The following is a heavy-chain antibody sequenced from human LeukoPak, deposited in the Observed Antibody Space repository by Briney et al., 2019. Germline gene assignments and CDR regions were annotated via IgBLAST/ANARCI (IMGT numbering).Heavy chain of an antibody. CDR1: GYTFTNYA. Sequence: ASVKVSCKASGYTFTNYAISWVRQAPGQGLEWMGGIIPIFGTANYAQKFQGRVTITADKSTSTAYMELSSLRSEDTAVYYCARTLTQRDGYNPGGRTKKYVFYYFDYWGQGTLVTVSS. CDR3: ARTLTQRDGYNPGGRTKKYVFYYFDY. CDR2: IIPIFGTA. D-gene: IGHD5-24*01. J-gene: IGHJ4*02. V-gene: IGHV1-69*06.